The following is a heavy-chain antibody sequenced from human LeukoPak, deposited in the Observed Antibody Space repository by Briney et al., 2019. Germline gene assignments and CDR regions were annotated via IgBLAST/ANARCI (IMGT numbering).Heavy chain of an antibody. Sequence: GGSLRLSCAASGFTFSSYAMHWVRQAPGKGLEWVAVISYEGSNKYYADSVKGRFTISRDNSKNTLYLQMNSLRAEDRAVYYCASGQVYSSSWYPLDYYFDYWGQGTLVTVSS. D-gene: IGHD6-13*01. CDR2: ISYEGSNK. J-gene: IGHJ4*02. CDR3: ASGQVYSSSWYPLDYYFDY. CDR1: GFTFSSYA. V-gene: IGHV3-30-3*01.